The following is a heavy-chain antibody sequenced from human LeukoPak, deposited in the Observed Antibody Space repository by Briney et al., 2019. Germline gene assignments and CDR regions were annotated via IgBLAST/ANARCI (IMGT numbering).Heavy chain of an antibody. CDR2: IIPIFGTA. J-gene: IGHJ1*01. CDR3: AGGLVTAKDFQH. CDR1: GGTLSSYA. D-gene: IGHD2-21*02. Sequence: GASVKVSCKASGGTLSSYAISWVRQAPGQGLEWMGGIIPIFGTANYAQKFQGRVTITADESTSTACMELSSLRSEDTAVYYCAGGLVTAKDFQHWGQGTLVTVSS. V-gene: IGHV1-69*13.